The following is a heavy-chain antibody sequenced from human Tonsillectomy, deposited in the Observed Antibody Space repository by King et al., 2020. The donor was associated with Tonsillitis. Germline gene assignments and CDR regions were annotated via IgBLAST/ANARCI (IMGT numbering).Heavy chain of an antibody. J-gene: IGHJ2*01. D-gene: IGHD4-17*01. CDR1: GHTFTGYY. V-gene: IGHV1-2*02. CDR3: ACHGDTYWYFDL. Sequence: VQLVQSGAEVKKPGASVKVSCKASGHTFTGYYFHWVRQAPGQGLEWMGWIHPNSGGTSYAQKFQGRVTMTGDTSISTVSMELSSLRSDDTAVYYCACHGDTYWYFDLWGRGTLLTVSS. CDR2: IHPNSGGT.